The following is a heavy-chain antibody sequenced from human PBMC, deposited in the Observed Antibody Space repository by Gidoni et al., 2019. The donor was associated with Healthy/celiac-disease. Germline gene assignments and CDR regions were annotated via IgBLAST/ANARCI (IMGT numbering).Heavy chain of an antibody. CDR3: AIRYCSGGSCYNTYHFDY. D-gene: IGHD2-15*01. Sequence: VQLVESGGGLVQPGGSLRLSCAASGFTVSSHYMSWVRQAPGKGLEWVSVIYSGGSTYYADSVKGRFTISRHNSKNTLYLQMNSLRAEDTAVYYCAIRYCSGGSCYNTYHFDYWGQGTLVTVSS. V-gene: IGHV3-53*04. CDR2: IYSGGST. CDR1: GFTVSSHY. J-gene: IGHJ4*02.